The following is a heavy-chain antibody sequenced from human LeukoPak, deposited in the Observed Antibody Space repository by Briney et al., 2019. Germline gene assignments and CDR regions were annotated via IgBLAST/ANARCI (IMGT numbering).Heavy chain of an antibody. V-gene: IGHV3-7*01. CDR3: ARHKSSFPDDAFDI. CDR2: IKADGSEK. D-gene: IGHD1-26*01. J-gene: IGHJ3*02. Sequence: GGSLRLSCAASGFIFNSYWMSWVRQAPGKGLEWVANIKADGSEKYYVDSVRGRFTISRDNAKNSVYLQMDSLRAEDTSVYYCARHKSSFPDDAFDIWGQGTMVTVSS. CDR1: GFIFNSYW.